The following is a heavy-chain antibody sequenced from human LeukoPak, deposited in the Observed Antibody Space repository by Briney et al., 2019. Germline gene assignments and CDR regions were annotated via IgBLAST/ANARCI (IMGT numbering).Heavy chain of an antibody. CDR3: AREGGYDFWSGPGMDV. CDR1: GFSFSSYT. CDR2: ISNSSYI. D-gene: IGHD3-3*01. V-gene: IGHV3-21*01. Sequence: GGSLRLSCAASGFSFSSYTMNWVRQAPGKGLEWVSSISNSSYIYYADSVKGRFTISRDNAKNSLYLQMNSLRAEDTAVYYCAREGGYDFWSGPGMDVWGQGTTVTVSS. J-gene: IGHJ6*02.